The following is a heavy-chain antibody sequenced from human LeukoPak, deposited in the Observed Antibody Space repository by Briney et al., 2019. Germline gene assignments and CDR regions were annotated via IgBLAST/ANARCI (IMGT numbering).Heavy chain of an antibody. CDR2: IYYSGST. D-gene: IGHD1-26*01. CDR1: GGSISGYY. Sequence: SETLSLTCAVSGGSISGYYWSWIRQSPDKGLEWIGYIYYSGSTNYNPSLQSRVTISVDTSKNQFSLKISSLTAADTAVYYCARDLLATSLGATKDYYYMDVWGKGTTVTVSS. CDR3: ARDLLATSLGATKDYYYMDV. J-gene: IGHJ6*03. V-gene: IGHV4-59*01.